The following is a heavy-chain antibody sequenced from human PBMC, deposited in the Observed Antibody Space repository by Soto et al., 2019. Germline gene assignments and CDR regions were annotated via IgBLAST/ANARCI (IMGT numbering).Heavy chain of an antibody. CDR1: GFTFDDYA. J-gene: IGHJ5*02. CDR2: ISWNSGSI. D-gene: IGHD6-6*01. Sequence: EVQLVESGGGLVQPGRSLRLSCAASGFTFDDYAMHWVRQAPGKGLEWVSGISWNSGSIGYADSVTGRFTISRDNAKKSLYLQMNSLRAEDTALYYCVKGRDSSSSSWFDPWGQGTLVTVSS. V-gene: IGHV3-9*01. CDR3: VKGRDSSSSSWFDP.